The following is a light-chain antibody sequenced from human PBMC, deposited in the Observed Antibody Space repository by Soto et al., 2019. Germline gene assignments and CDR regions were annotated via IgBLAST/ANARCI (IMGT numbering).Light chain of an antibody. J-gene: IGKJ1*01. CDR2: GAS. Sequence: EVVMTQSPATLSVSPGERATLSCRASQSVSSDLAWYQQKPGQAPRLLIYGASSRATGIPDRFSGSGSGTDFTLTISRLEPEDFAVYYCQQYDSSPWTFGQGTKVDNK. CDR1: QSVSSD. V-gene: IGKV3-20*01. CDR3: QQYDSSPWT.